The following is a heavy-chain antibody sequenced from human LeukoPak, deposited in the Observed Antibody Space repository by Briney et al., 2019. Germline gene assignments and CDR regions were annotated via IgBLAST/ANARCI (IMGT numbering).Heavy chain of an antibody. CDR1: GGTLSRYA. CDR3: ARDMNYYDSSGYYYSENDY. J-gene: IGHJ4*02. V-gene: IGHV1-18*04. Sequence: ASVKVSCKASGGTLSRYAISWVRQAPGQGLEWTGWISAYNGNTNYAQKLQGRVTMTTDTSTSTAYMELRSLRSDDTAVYYCARDMNYYDSSGYYYSENDYWGQGTLVTVSS. CDR2: ISAYNGNT. D-gene: IGHD3-22*01.